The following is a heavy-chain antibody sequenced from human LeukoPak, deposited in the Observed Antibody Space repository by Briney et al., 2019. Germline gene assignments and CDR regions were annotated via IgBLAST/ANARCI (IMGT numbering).Heavy chain of an antibody. V-gene: IGHV4-4*07. CDR1: GGSINSFF. J-gene: IGHJ4*02. Sequence: SETLSLTCTVSGGSINSFFWTWIRQPAGKGLEWVGHVYTSGFTTFNPSLMSRLAVSVDTFKNQISLKLTSVTAADTAVYYCAREEAEASRSIDYWGQGVLVTVSS. D-gene: IGHD2-2*01. CDR2: VYTSGFT. CDR3: AREEAEASRSIDY.